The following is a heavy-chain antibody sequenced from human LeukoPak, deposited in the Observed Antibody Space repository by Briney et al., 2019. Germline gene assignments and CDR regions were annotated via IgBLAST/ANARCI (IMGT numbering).Heavy chain of an antibody. D-gene: IGHD1-7*01. Sequence: SETLSLTCTVSGYSISSGYYWGWIRQPPGKGLEWIGSIYHSGSTYYNPSLKSRVTISVDTSKNQFSLKLSSVTAADTAVYYCARGNYRVDYWGQGTLVTVSS. V-gene: IGHV4-38-2*02. CDR1: GYSISSGYY. CDR2: IYHSGST. CDR3: ARGNYRVDY. J-gene: IGHJ4*02.